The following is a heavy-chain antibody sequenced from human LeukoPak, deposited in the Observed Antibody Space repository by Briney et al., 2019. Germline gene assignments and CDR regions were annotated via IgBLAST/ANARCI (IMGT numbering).Heavy chain of an antibody. CDR2: IYASGGT. V-gene: IGHV4-4*07. D-gene: IGHD3-3*01. CDR1: GGSISSYY. J-gene: IGHJ4*02. CDR3: ARDVGLKYDFWSGYYYIGHPIFDY. Sequence: SETLSLTCAVSGGSISSYYWSWIRQPAGKGLEWIGRIYASGGTNYNPSLKGRVTMSVDTSKNQFSLKLSSVTAADTAVYYCARDVGLKYDFWSGYYYIGHPIFDYWGQGTLVTVSS.